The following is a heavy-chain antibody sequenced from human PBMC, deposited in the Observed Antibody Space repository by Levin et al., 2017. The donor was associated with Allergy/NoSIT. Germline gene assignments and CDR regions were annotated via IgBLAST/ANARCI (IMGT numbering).Heavy chain of an antibody. J-gene: IGHJ4*02. CDR3: ARGGMITFGGVIVQALDY. CDR1: GYTFTSYD. D-gene: IGHD3-16*02. Sequence: ASVKVSCKASGYTFTSYDINWVRQATGQGLEWMGWMNPNSGNTGYAQKFQGRVTMTRNTSISTAYMELSSLRSEETAVYYCARGGMITFGGVIVQALDYWGQGTLVTVSS. CDR2: MNPNSGNT. V-gene: IGHV1-8*01.